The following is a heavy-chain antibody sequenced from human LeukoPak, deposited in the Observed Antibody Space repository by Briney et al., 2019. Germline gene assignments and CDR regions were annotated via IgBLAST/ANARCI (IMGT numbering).Heavy chain of an antibody. Sequence: SETLSLTCTVSGGSISSYYWSWIRQPPGKGLERIGYIYYSGSTNYNPSLKSRVTISVDTSKNQFSLKLSSVTAADTAVYYCARYYYGSGLNYFDYWGQGTLVTVSS. J-gene: IGHJ4*02. D-gene: IGHD3-10*01. V-gene: IGHV4-59*01. CDR2: IYYSGST. CDR3: ARYYYGSGLNYFDY. CDR1: GGSISSYY.